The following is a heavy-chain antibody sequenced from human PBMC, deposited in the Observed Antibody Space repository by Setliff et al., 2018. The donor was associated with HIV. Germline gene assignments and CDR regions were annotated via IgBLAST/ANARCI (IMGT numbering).Heavy chain of an antibody. V-gene: IGHV1-18*01. D-gene: IGHD6-19*01. CDR3: ARLGSGWSDSYYYAMDV. CDR2: ISPYNGHT. CDR1: GYTFKTYG. J-gene: IGHJ6*02. Sequence: ASVKVSCKAPGYTFKTYGISWVRQAPGHGLEWMGWISPYNGHTNYAQNFQGRVTMTIDTSTSRAYMELKSLTPDDTAAYFCARLGSGWSDSYYYAMDVWGQGTTVTVSS.